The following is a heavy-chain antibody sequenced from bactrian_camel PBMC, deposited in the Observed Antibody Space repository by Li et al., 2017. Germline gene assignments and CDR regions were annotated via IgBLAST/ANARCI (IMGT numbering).Heavy chain of an antibody. V-gene: IGHV3S1*01. CDR1: GFTFSTYW. CDR2: ITSGGGDT. D-gene: IGHD3*01. Sequence: VQLVESGGGLVQPGGSLRLSCAASGFTFSTYWMYWVRQAPGKGLEWVSTITSGGGDTYYADSVKGRFTVSQDDARSTLYLQMTSLQPSDTAMDYCAAPCGTDCYGGVCLSRLRNNNRWGQGTQVTVS. J-gene: IGHJ4*01. CDR3: AAPCGTDCYGGVCLSRLRNNNR.